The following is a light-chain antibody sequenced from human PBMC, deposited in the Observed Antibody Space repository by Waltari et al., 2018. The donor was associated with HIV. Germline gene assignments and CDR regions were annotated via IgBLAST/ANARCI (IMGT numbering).Light chain of an antibody. V-gene: IGLV10-54*01. J-gene: IGLJ3*02. CDR3: SAWDSSLSAWV. Sequence: QAGLSQPPSVSKGLRQTATLTCTGNSNNVGYQGAAWLQQHQGHPPKLLTYRNNNRPSGISDRLSASRSGNTASLTITGLQPEDEADYYCSAWDSSLSAWVFGGGTKLTVL. CDR1: SNNVGYQG. CDR2: RNN.